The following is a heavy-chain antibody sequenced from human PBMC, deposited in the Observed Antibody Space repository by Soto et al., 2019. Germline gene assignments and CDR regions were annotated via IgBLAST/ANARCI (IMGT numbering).Heavy chain of an antibody. CDR3: AREAGYQVSCGHQLPDL. D-gene: IGHD2-2*01. CDR1: GFTFSLYG. CDR2: IWHDGSNR. V-gene: IGHV3-33*01. J-gene: IGHJ1*01. Sequence: QVQLEESGGGVVQPGRSLRLSCAASGFTFSLYGMHWVRQAPGKGLEWVAGIWHDGSNRYHADSVQGRFTISRDNSKNALYLEMNSLRGEDTAVYYCAREAGYQVSCGHQLPDLWGQGTLVTVSS.